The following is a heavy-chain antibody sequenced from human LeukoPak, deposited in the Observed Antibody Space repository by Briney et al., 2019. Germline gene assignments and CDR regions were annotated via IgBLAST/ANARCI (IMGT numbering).Heavy chain of an antibody. J-gene: IGHJ4*02. V-gene: IGHV1-8*01. Sequence: VASVKVSCKASGYTFTSYDINWVRQATGQGLEWMGWMNPNSGNTGYAQKFQGRVTMTRNTSISTAYMELSSLRSEGTAVYYCARAAGAVRRCGYSYGRAYYFDYWGQGTLVTVSS. D-gene: IGHD5-18*01. CDR2: MNPNSGNT. CDR3: ARAAGAVRRCGYSYGRAYYFDY. CDR1: GYTFTSYD.